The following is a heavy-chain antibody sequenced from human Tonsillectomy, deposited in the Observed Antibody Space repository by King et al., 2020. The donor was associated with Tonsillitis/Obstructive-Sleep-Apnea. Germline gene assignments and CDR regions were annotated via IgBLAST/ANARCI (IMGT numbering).Heavy chain of an antibody. CDR2: INHSGST. D-gene: IGHD6-13*01. J-gene: IGHJ4*02. CDR1: NGSFSLYY. CDR3: ARTSGGAYGIWYIDY. V-gene: IGHV4-34*01. Sequence: VQLQQWGAGLLKPSETLSLTCAVSNGSFSLYYWNWIRQPPGKGLEWIGEINHSGSTSYNPSLKSRVTIAVDMSKNQFSLKLSSVTAADTAVYYCARTSGGAYGIWYIDYWGQGSLVTVAS.